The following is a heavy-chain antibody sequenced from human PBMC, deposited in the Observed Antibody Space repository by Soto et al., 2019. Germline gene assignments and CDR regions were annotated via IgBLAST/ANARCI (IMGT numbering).Heavy chain of an antibody. Sequence: LSQTLSLTCAISGDSVSSNSAAWNWIRQSPSRGLEWLGRTYYRSKWYNDYAVSVKSRITINPDTSKNQFSLQLNSVTPEDTAVYYCARDQGSSWGYYYGMDVWGQGTTVTVSS. CDR1: GDSVSSNSAA. CDR2: TYYRSKWYN. CDR3: ARDQGSSWGYYYGMDV. J-gene: IGHJ6*02. D-gene: IGHD6-13*01. V-gene: IGHV6-1*01.